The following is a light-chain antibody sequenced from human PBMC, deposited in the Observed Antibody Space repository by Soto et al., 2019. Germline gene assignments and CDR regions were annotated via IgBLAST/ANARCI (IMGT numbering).Light chain of an antibody. CDR1: QNINTW. CDR3: QQDGSYPLT. J-gene: IGKJ4*01. CDR2: KAS. V-gene: IGKV1-5*03. Sequence: SQMTQSPSTLSASVGDRVTITCRASQNINTWLAWYQHKPGKAPKVLIHKASSLQSGVPSRFSGTGSGTEFTFLINSLPAEDFANYYRQQDGSYPLTFGGGTKVEI.